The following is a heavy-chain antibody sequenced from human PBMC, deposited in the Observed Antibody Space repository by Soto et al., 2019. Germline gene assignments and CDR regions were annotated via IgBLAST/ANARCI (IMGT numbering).Heavy chain of an antibody. CDR3: ARHYDSSGYAGHFDY. Sequence: SVKNSCKASGGTFSSYAISWVRQAPGQGLEWMGGIIPIFGTANYAQKFQGRVTITADESTSTAYMELSSLRSEDTAVYYCARHYDSSGYAGHFDYWGQGTLVTVSS. V-gene: IGHV1-69*13. CDR1: GGTFSSYA. D-gene: IGHD3-22*01. J-gene: IGHJ4*02. CDR2: IIPIFGTA.